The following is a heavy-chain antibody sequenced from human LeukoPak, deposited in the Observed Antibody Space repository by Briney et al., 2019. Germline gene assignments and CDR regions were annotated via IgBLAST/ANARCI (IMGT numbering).Heavy chain of an antibody. CDR2: IYSSGST. D-gene: IGHD3-10*01. CDR1: GGSISSYY. V-gene: IGHV4-59*08. J-gene: IGHJ3*02. Sequence: PSETLSLTCTVSGGSISSYYWSWIRQPPGKGLEGIGYIYSSGSTNYNPSLKSRVTISVDTSKNQFSLKLSSVTAADTAVYYCARRRGAHTANALDIWGQGTMVTVSS. CDR3: ARRRGAHTANALDI.